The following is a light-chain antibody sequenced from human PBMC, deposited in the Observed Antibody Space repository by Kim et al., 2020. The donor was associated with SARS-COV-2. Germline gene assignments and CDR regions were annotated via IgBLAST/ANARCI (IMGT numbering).Light chain of an antibody. CDR3: SSYAVTDNLV. V-gene: IGLV2-8*01. CDR1: SSDFGGYDY. J-gene: IGLJ3*02. Sequence: GQSVTISCTGTSSDFGGYDYVSWYQHHPGKAPKLIIFQVTRRPSGVPARFSGSKSGNTASLTVSGLHADDEGDYYCSSYAVTDNLVFGGGTQLTVL. CDR2: QVT.